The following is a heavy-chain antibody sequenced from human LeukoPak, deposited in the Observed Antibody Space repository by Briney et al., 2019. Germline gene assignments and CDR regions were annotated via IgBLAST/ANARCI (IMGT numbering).Heavy chain of an antibody. J-gene: IGHJ4*02. CDR1: GGSITNYF. Sequence: SETLSLTCTVSGGSITNYFWSWIRQPPGKGLEWIGYIDYTGSTSYNPSLKSRVTMSGGTSKNQFSLKLSSVTAADTAVYYCAGRVGYCSGGSCYELEYWGQGTLVAVSS. CDR3: AGRVGYCSGGSCYELEY. V-gene: IGHV4-59*08. D-gene: IGHD2-15*01. CDR2: IDYTGST.